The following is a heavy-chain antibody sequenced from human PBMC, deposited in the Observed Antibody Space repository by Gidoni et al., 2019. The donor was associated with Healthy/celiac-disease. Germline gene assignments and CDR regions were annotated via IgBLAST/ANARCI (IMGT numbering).Heavy chain of an antibody. CDR3: ASREGGYCSSTSCRSGNYYYYYMDV. J-gene: IGHJ6*03. CDR1: GGSFSGDY. Sequence: QVQLQQWGAGLLKPSETLSLTCAVYGGSFSGDYWSWIRQPPGKGLEWIGEINHSGSTNYNPSLKSRFTISVDTSKNQFSLKLSSVTAADTAVYYCASREGGYCSSTSCRSGNYYYYYMDVWGKGTTVTVSS. V-gene: IGHV4-34*01. D-gene: IGHD2-2*01. CDR2: INHSGST.